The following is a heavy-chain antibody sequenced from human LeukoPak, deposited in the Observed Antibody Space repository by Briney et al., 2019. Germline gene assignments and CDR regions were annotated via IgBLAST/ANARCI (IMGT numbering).Heavy chain of an antibody. CDR3: AKDRCSRGTCSSDY. CDR1: GFTFANYG. D-gene: IGHD2-15*01. Sequence: SGGSLRLSCAASGFTFANYGMHWVRQAPGKGLEWVALLRYDGNNTYYADSVKGRFTISRDNSKNSLYLQMNNLRTEDTAVYYCAKDRCSRGTCSSDYWGQGTLVTVSS. V-gene: IGHV3-30*02. CDR2: LRYDGNNT. J-gene: IGHJ4*02.